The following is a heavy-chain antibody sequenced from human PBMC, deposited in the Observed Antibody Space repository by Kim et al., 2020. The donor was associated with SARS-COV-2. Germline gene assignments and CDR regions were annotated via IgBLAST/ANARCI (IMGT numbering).Heavy chain of an antibody. CDR3: AKALRGGSYYYYYYMDV. D-gene: IGHD1-26*01. J-gene: IGHJ6*03. V-gene: IGHV3-23*01. CDR2: ISGSGGST. Sequence: GGSLRLSCAASGFTFSSYAMSWVRQAPGKGLEWVSAISGSGGSTYYADSVKGRFTISRDNSKNTLYLQMNSLRAEDTAVYYCAKALRGGSYYYYYYMDVWGKGTTVTVSS. CDR1: GFTFSSYA.